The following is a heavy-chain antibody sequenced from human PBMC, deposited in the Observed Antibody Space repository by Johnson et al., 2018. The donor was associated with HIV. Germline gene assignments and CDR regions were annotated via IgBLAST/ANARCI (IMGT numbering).Heavy chain of an antibody. Sequence: QVHLVESGGDLVKPGGSLRLSCAASGFIFSDYYITWIRQAPGKGLESISYISSSGRTIYYADSVKGRFTMSRDNAKKSLYLQMNSLRAEDTAVYYCAREEGTDILTRGDAFDIWGQGTMVTVSS. CDR1: GFIFSDYY. J-gene: IGHJ3*02. D-gene: IGHD3-9*01. CDR2: ISSSGRTI. V-gene: IGHV3-11*04. CDR3: AREEGTDILTRGDAFDI.